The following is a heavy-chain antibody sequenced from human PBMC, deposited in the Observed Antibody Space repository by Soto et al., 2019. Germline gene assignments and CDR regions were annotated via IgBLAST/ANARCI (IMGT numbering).Heavy chain of an antibody. J-gene: IGHJ6*03. CDR2: ISSSSSYI. Sequence: GGSLRLSCAASGFTFSSYSMNWVRQAPGKGLEWVSSISSSSSYIYYADSVKGRFTISRDNAKNSLYLQMNSLRAEDTAVYYCARDLYYGDYGVGYYMDVWGKGTTVTVSS. V-gene: IGHV3-21*01. D-gene: IGHD4-17*01. CDR1: GFTFSSYS. CDR3: ARDLYYGDYGVGYYMDV.